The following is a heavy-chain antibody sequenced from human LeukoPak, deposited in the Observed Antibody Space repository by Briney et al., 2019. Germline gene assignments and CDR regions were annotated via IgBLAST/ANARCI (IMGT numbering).Heavy chain of an antibody. Sequence: ASVKVSCKASGYTFTSYGISWVRQAPGQGLEWMGWISAYNGNTNYAQKLQGRVTMTTDTSTSTAYMELRSLRSDDTAVYYCARSRGYCSGGSCITFDPWGQGTTVTVSS. V-gene: IGHV1-18*01. D-gene: IGHD2-15*01. J-gene: IGHJ6*02. CDR3: ARSRGYCSGGSCITFDP. CDR1: GYTFTSYG. CDR2: ISAYNGNT.